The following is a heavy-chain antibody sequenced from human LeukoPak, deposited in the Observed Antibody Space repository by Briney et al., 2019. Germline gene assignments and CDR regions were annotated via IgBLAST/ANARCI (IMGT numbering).Heavy chain of an antibody. Sequence: GASVKVSCKASGYTFTSYDINWVRQATGQGLEWMGWMNPNSGNTGYAQKFQGRVTMTSNTSISTAYMELSSLRSEDTAVYYCARGPHRYCSGGSCVIDYWGQGTLVTVSS. CDR2: MNPNSGNT. J-gene: IGHJ4*02. CDR1: GYTFTSYD. CDR3: ARGPHRYCSGGSCVIDY. V-gene: IGHV1-8*01. D-gene: IGHD2-15*01.